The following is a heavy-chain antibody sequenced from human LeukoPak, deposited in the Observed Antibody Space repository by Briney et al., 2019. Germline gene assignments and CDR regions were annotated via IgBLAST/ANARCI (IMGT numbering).Heavy chain of an antibody. J-gene: IGHJ4*02. V-gene: IGHV3-9*01. CDR3: AKDRDAAPPRALIDE. Sequence: PGRSLRLSCAASGFTFDDYAMHWVRQAPGKGLEWVSGISWNSGTIDYADSVKGRFTISRDNAKNSLYLQMNSLRAEDTALYYCAKDRDAAPPRALIDEWGQGTLVTVSS. CDR1: GFTFDDYA. CDR2: ISWNSGTI.